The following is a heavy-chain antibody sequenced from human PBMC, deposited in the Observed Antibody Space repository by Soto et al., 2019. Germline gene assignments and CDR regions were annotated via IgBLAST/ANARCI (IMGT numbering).Heavy chain of an antibody. V-gene: IGHV3-9*01. Sequence: EVQLVESGGGLVRPGRSLRLSCTASGFTFDDYAMHWVRQAPGSGLEWVSGITWNSGNIAYADSVKGRFTIARDDDNNSLYLQMNSLRPEDTALYYCVKDSYADFHRVLSTAEYFFDYWGHGTLVTVSS. D-gene: IGHD2-2*01. CDR1: GFTFDDYA. J-gene: IGHJ4*01. CDR3: VKDSYADFHRVLSTAEYFFDY. CDR2: ITWNSGNI.